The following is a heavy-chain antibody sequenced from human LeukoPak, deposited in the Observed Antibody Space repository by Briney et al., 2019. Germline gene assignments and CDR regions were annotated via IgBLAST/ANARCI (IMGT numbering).Heavy chain of an antibody. V-gene: IGHV4-34*01. J-gene: IGHJ4*02. CDR3: ARGPPTVVTPNYFDY. CDR1: GGSFSGYY. D-gene: IGHD4-23*01. Sequence: PSETLSLTCAVYGGSFSGYYWSWIRQPPGKGLEWIGEISHSGSTNYNPSLKSRVTISVDTSKNQFSLKLSSVTAADTAVYYCARGPPTVVTPNYFDYWGQGTLVTVSS. CDR2: ISHSGST.